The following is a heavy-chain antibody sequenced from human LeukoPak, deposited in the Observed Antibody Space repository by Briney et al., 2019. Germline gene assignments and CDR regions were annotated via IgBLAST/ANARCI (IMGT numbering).Heavy chain of an antibody. Sequence: SETLSLTCTVSGGSISSYYWSWIRQPPGKGLEWIGYIYYSGSTNYNPSLKSRVTISVDTSKNQFSLKLSSVTAADTAVYYCARDKGHPNYYGSGCYRRDAFDIWGQGTMVTVSS. V-gene: IGHV4-59*01. CDR2: IYYSGST. D-gene: IGHD3-10*01. CDR3: ARDKGHPNYYGSGCYRRDAFDI. CDR1: GGSISSYY. J-gene: IGHJ3*02.